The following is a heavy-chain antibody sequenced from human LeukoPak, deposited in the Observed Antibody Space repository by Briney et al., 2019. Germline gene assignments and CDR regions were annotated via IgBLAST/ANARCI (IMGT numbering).Heavy chain of an antibody. V-gene: IGHV3-7*03. Sequence: PGGSLRLSCVVSGVTFSSHWMSWVRQAPGKGLEWVANIKQDGSERYYVDSVKGRFTISRDNAKNSVFLQMNSLRAEDTAVYYCATLHFYAMGVWGQGTTVTVSS. CDR1: GVTFSSHW. CDR3: ATLHFYAMGV. J-gene: IGHJ6*02. CDR2: IKQDGSER.